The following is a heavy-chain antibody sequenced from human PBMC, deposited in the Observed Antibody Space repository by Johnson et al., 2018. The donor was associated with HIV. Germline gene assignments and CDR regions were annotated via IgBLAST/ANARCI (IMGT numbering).Heavy chain of an antibody. V-gene: IGHV3-23*04. D-gene: IGHD6-13*01. Sequence: VQLVESGGGLVQPGGSLRLSCAASGFIFSSYGMHWVRQAPGKGLDWVSPISGSGGSTYSADSVKGRFTISRDHSKNTLYLQMNSLRPEDTAVYFCARDGKYSSIGPDAFDVWGQGTMVAVSS. CDR3: ARDGKYSSIGPDAFDV. CDR2: ISGSGGST. CDR1: GFIFSSYG. J-gene: IGHJ3*01.